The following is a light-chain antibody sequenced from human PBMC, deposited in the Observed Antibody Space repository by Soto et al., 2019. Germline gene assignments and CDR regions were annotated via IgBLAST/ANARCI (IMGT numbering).Light chain of an antibody. J-gene: IGKJ2*01. CDR1: QSVSSSY. CDR3: QQYGSSPYT. V-gene: IGKV3-20*01. Sequence: EIVLTQSPGTLSLSPGDIATLSCRASQSVSSSYLAWYQQKPGQAPRLLISGASSRATGIPDRFSGSGSGTDFTLTISRLEPEAVAVYYCQQYGSSPYTFGQGTKLEIK. CDR2: GAS.